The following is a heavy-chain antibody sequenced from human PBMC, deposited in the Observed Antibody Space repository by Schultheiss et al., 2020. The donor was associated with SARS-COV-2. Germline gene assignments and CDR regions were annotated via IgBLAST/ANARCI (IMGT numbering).Heavy chain of an antibody. CDR3: ARRVEWFDP. J-gene: IGHJ5*02. Sequence: SETLSLTCTVSGGSISSGGYYWSWIRQHPGKGLEWIGRIYTSGSTCYNPSLKSRVTMSVDTSKNQFSLKLSSVTAADTAVYYCARRVEWFDPWGQGTLVTVSS. V-gene: IGHV4-39*07. CDR1: GGSISSGGYY. CDR2: IYTSGST.